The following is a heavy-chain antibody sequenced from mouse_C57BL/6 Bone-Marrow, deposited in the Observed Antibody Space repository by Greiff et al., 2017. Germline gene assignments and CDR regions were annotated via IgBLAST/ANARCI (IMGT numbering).Heavy chain of an antibody. CDR2: ISGGGGNN. CDR3: ARRPYYAMDY. J-gene: IGHJ4*01. V-gene: IGHV5-9*01. Sequence: EVKVVESGGGLVKPGGSLKLSCAASGFNFSSYTMSWVRQTPEKRLEWVATISGGGGNNYYPDSVKGLFTISRDNAKHPLYLQMSSLRSEVTALYYCARRPYYAMDYWGQGTSVTVSS. CDR1: GFNFSSYT.